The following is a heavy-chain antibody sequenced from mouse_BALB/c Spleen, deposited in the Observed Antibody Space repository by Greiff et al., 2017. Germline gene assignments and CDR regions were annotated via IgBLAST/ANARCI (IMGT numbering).Heavy chain of an antibody. CDR2: INPYYGST. CDR1: GYSFTDYI. V-gene: IGHV1-39*01. D-gene: IGHD1-1*01. J-gene: IGHJ3*01. CDR3: ARVGSSYVPWFAY. Sequence: VQLQQTGPELVKPGASVKISCKASGYSFTDYIMLWVKQSHGKSLEWIGNINPYYGSTSYNLKFKGKATLTVDKSSSTAYMQLNSLTSEDSAVYYCARVGSSYVPWFAYWGQGTLVTVSA.